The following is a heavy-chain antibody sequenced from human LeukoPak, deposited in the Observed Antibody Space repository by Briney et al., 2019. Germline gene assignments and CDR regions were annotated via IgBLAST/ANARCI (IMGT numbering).Heavy chain of an antibody. CDR2: ISWNSGSI. CDR3: ASGRSYDSSGLDY. CDR1: GFTFSSYA. Sequence: GGSLRLSCAASGFTFSSYAMSWVRQAPGKGLEWASGISWNSGSIGYADSVKGRFTISRDNAKNSLYLQMNSLRAEDTALYYCASGRSYDSSGLDYWGQGTLVTVSS. V-gene: IGHV3-9*01. D-gene: IGHD3-22*01. J-gene: IGHJ4*02.